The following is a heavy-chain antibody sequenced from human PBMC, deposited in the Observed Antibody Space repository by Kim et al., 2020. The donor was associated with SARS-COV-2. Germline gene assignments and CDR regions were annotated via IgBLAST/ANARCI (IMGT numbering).Heavy chain of an antibody. CDR2: ISSSSSYI. Sequence: GGSLRLSCAASGFTFSSYSMNWVRQAPGKGLEWVSSISSSSSYIYYADSVKGRFTISRDNAKNSLYLQMNSLRAEDTAVYYCARDGGGICGGDCYHYYYYGMDVWGQGTTVTVSS. CDR1: GFTFSSYS. V-gene: IGHV3-21*01. J-gene: IGHJ6*02. D-gene: IGHD2-21*02. CDR3: ARDGGGICGGDCYHYYYYGMDV.